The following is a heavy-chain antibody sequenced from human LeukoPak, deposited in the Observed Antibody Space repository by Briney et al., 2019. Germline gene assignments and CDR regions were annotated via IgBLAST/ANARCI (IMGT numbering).Heavy chain of an antibody. CDR2: IIPILGIA. D-gene: IGHD5-12*01. Sequence: SVKVSCKASGGTFSSYAISWVRQAPGQGLEWMGRIIPILGIANYAQKFQGRVTITADKSTSTAYMELSSLRSEDTAVYYCARRGIVATSDYWGQGTLVTVSS. J-gene: IGHJ4*02. CDR1: GGTFSSYA. CDR3: ARRGIVATSDY. V-gene: IGHV1-69*04.